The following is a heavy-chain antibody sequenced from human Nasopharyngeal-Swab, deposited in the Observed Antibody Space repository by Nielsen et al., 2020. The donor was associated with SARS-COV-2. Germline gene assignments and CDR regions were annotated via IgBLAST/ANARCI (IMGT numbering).Heavy chain of an antibody. Sequence: SVKVSCKASGGTFSSYAISWVRQAPGQGLEWMGRIIPILGIANYAQRFQGRVTITADKSTSTAYMELSSLRSEDTAVYYCARAAGWFDPWGQGTLVTVSS. J-gene: IGHJ5*02. CDR1: GGTFSSYA. V-gene: IGHV1-69*04. D-gene: IGHD6-13*01. CDR3: ARAAGWFDP. CDR2: IIPILGIA.